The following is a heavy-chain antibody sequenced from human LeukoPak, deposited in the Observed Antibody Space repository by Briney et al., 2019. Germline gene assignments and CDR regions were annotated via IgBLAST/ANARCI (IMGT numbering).Heavy chain of an antibody. Sequence: SETLSLTCTVSGGSISSYYWSWIRQPPGKGLEWIGYIYYSGSTNYNPSLKSRVTISVDTSKNQFSLKLSSVTAADTAVYYCARHPSRIAAAGIEYWYFDLWGRGTLVTVSS. V-gene: IGHV4-59*08. D-gene: IGHD6-13*01. CDR1: GGSISSYY. CDR3: ARHPSRIAAAGIEYWYFDL. J-gene: IGHJ2*01. CDR2: IYYSGST.